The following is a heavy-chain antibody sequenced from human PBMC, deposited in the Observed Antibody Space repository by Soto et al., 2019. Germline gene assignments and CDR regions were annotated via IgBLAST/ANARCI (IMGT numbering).Heavy chain of an antibody. CDR3: ARDKRTYGSGWYELDY. Sequence: QVQLVQSGAEVKKPGASVTVSCKPSGYDFARHGITWVRQAPGQGLEWMGWISTYTGRTESSQKFQDRLIMTRDSSTSTAFMELRNLTSDDTAVYYCARDKRTYGSGWYELDYWGQGGLVTVS. CDR1: GYDFARHG. CDR2: ISTYTGRT. D-gene: IGHD6-19*01. J-gene: IGHJ4*02. V-gene: IGHV1-18*01.